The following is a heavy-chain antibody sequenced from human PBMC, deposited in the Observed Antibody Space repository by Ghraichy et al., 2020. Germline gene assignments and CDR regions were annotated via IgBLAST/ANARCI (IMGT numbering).Heavy chain of an antibody. CDR2: ISTASSYI. Sequence: GGSLRLSCAASGFTFSSYSMNWVRQAPGKGLEWVSSISTASSYIYYADSVKGRFTISRDNAKNSLYLQMNSLRAEDTAVYYCARGIYPITMIVVVTPFDDWGQGTLVTVSS. J-gene: IGHJ4*02. CDR1: GFTFSSYS. V-gene: IGHV3-21*01. CDR3: ARGIYPITMIVVVTPFDD. D-gene: IGHD3-22*01.